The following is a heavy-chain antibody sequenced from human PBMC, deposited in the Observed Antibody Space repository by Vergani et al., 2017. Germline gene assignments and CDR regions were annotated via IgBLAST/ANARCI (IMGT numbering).Heavy chain of an antibody. D-gene: IGHD3-3*01. V-gene: IGHV3-15*01. Sequence: EVQLVESGGGLVKPGGSLRLSCAASGFTFSNAWMSWVRQAPGKGLEWVGRIKSKTDGGTTDYAAPVKGRVTISRDDSKNSLYLQRNSLKTEDTAVYYCTTFWSGYYTHPYYYYYGMDVWGQATTVTVSS. CDR1: GFTFSNAW. J-gene: IGHJ6*02. CDR3: TTFWSGYYTHPYYYYYGMDV. CDR2: IKSKTDGGTT.